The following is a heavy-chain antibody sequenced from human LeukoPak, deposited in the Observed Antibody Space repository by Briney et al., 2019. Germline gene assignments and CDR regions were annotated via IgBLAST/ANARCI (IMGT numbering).Heavy chain of an antibody. CDR2: IWYDGSNK. CDR1: GFTVSSYG. Sequence: PGGSLRLSCAASGFTVSSYGMHWVRQAPSKGLEWVAVIWYDGSNKYYADSVKGRFTISRDNSKNTLYLQMNSLRAEDTAVYHCARDAGWHFDYWGQGTLVTVSS. J-gene: IGHJ4*02. D-gene: IGHD6-19*01. CDR3: ARDAGWHFDY. V-gene: IGHV3-33*01.